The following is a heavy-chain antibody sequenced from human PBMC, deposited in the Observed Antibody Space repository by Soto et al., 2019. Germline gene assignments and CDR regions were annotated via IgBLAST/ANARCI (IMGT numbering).Heavy chain of an antibody. Sequence: GASVKVYCKVSGYRLTSIGISWWRQAPGQGLEWMGWISAYSGSTDYVQKFQGRVTLTTDTSTSTAYMELRSLTSDDTAIYYCARGGSYHATVDFWGQGTLVTVSS. J-gene: IGHJ4*02. CDR1: GYRLTSIG. CDR3: ARGGSYHATVDF. D-gene: IGHD1-26*01. CDR2: ISAYSGST. V-gene: IGHV1-18*04.